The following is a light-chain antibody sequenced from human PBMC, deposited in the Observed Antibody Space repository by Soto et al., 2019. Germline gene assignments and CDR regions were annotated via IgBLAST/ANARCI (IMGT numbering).Light chain of an antibody. Sequence: QSVLAQPASVSGSPGQSITISCTGTSSDVGAYNSVSWYQQHPHRAPQVIIYKGTQRPSGVSNRFSGSTSGNAASLTIPALQADDEADYFCCSSAPESTYVFGTGTKVTVL. CDR3: CSSAPESTYV. J-gene: IGLJ1*01. CDR2: KGT. V-gene: IGLV2-23*01. CDR1: SSDVGAYNS.